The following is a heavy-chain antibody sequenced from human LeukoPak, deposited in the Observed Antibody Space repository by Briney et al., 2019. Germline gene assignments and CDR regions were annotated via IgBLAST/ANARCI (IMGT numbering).Heavy chain of an antibody. CDR2: ISYDGSNR. D-gene: IGHD2-2*01. CDR1: VFDFSNYS. CDR3: AKIYSSTWGLDC. Sequence: PGGCLRLSCAASVFDFSNYSMHWVRQAPCKGLDWVTLISYDGSNRYYADSVKGRFTISRDNSKNTLYLQMNSLTTEDTAVYYCAKIYSSTWGLDCWGQGTLVAVSS. V-gene: IGHV3-30*18. J-gene: IGHJ4*02.